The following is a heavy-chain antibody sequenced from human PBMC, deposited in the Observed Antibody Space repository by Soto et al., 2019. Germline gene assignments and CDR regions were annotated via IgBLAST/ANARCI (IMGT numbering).Heavy chain of an antibody. Sequence: SETLSLTCTVSGGSISSSSYYWGWIRQPPGKGLEWIGSIYYSGSTYYNPSLKSRVTISVDTSKNQFSLKLSSVTAADTAVYYCARRDHRAHSGYYYAAFDIRGQGTMVTVSS. J-gene: IGHJ3*02. V-gene: IGHV4-39*01. CDR3: ARRDHRAHSGYYYAAFDI. D-gene: IGHD3-22*01. CDR2: IYYSGST. CDR1: GGSISSSSYY.